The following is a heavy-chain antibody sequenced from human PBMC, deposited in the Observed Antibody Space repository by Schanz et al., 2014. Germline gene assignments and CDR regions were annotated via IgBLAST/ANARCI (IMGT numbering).Heavy chain of an antibody. CDR2: ISGGGGTT. CDR1: GFNFSDYA. D-gene: IGHD5-18*01. J-gene: IGHJ4*02. Sequence: EVHLLESGGGLVPPGGSLRLSCAASGFNFSDYAMCWVRQAPGKGLEWVSAISGGGGTTYYADSVKGRFTVSRDNAKNSVYLQMNGLRVEDTAVYYCVREWTSYGGNSCFFDHWGQGTLVTVSS. CDR3: VREWTSYGGNSCFFDH. V-gene: IGHV3-23*01.